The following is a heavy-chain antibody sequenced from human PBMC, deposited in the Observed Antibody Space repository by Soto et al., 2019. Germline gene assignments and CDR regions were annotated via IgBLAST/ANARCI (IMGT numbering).Heavy chain of an antibody. J-gene: IGHJ4*02. V-gene: IGHV5-51*01. D-gene: IGHD2-2*01. Sequence: GESLKISCKGSGYSFTSYRIGWVRQMPGKGLEWMGIIYPGDSDTRYSPSFQGQVTISADKSISTAYLQWSSLKASDTAMYYCARSRSQFQPAVDYRGQGPLVTVSS. CDR1: GYSFTSYR. CDR2: IYPGDSDT. CDR3: ARSRSQFQPAVDY.